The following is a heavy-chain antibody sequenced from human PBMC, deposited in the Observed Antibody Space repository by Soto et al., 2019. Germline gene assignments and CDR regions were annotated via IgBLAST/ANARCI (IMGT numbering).Heavy chain of an antibody. Sequence: SETLSLTCTVSGASISDSSYFWGWIRQPPGKGLECIGSIYYSGITHYNPSLKSRVTISVDTSKNQFSLKLSSVTAADTAVYYCARHRKYYDILTGYYIPSHMDVWGQGTTVTLSS. J-gene: IGHJ6*02. CDR3: ARHRKYYDILTGYYIPSHMDV. CDR2: IYYSGIT. D-gene: IGHD3-9*01. V-gene: IGHV4-39*01. CDR1: GASISDSSYF.